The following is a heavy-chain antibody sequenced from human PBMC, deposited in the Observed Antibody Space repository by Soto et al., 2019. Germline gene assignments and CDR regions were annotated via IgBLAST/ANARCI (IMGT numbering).Heavy chain of an antibody. Sequence: GGSLRLSCAASGFTFSSYGMHWVRQAPGKGLEWVAVIWYDGSNKYYADSVKGRFTISRDNSKNTLYLQMNSLRAEDTAVYYCASVKEYYYYGMDVWGQGTTVTVSS. CDR1: GFTFSSYG. CDR2: IWYDGSNK. V-gene: IGHV3-33*01. J-gene: IGHJ6*02. CDR3: ASVKEYYYYGMDV.